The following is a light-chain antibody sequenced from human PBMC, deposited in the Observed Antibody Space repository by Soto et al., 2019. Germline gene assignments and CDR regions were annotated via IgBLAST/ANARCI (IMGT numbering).Light chain of an antibody. CDR1: QSVSSSF. CDR3: QQYGSSPWT. Sequence: EIVLTQSPGTLSWSAGGGASLSCRSSQSVSSSFLAWYQQKPGQAPRLXIYGASSRATGIPDRFSGSGSGTDFTLTISRLEPEDFAVYYCQQYGSSPWTFGQGTKVDIK. J-gene: IGKJ1*01. CDR2: GAS. V-gene: IGKV3-20*01.